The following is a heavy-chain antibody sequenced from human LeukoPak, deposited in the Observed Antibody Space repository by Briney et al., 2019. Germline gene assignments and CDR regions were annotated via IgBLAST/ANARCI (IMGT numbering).Heavy chain of an antibody. CDR1: GYPFTCCY. V-gene: IGHV1-2*02. D-gene: IGHD3-22*01. CDR3: ARDYYDSSLGAFDI. Sequence: ASGKVSCKASGYPFTCCYMHWGRQAPGQGLELMGWMNPNTGDTNYSQKFQDRVTMTRETSISTAYTELRSLISDDTAVYYCARDYYDSSLGAFDIWGQGTMVTVSS. J-gene: IGHJ3*02. CDR2: MNPNTGDT.